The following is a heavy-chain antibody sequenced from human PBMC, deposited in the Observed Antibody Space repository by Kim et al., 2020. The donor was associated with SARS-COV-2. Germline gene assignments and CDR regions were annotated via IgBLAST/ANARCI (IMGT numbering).Heavy chain of an antibody. CDR3: ARGGRLMTNSYGMDV. J-gene: IGHJ6*02. Sequence: DSVKGRFTISRDNAKNSLYLQMNSLRAEDTAVYYCARGGRLMTNSYGMDVWGQGTTVTVSS. D-gene: IGHD4-17*01. V-gene: IGHV3-21*01.